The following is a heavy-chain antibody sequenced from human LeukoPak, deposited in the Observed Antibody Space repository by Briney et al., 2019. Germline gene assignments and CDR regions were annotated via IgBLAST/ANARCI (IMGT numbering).Heavy chain of an antibody. J-gene: IGHJ4*02. D-gene: IGHD2-15*01. V-gene: IGHV1-46*01. Sequence: ASVKVSSTASGYTFTSYYMHWVRQAPGQGLEWMGIINPSGGSTSYAQKFQGRVTMTRDTSSSTVYMELSSLSSEDMAVYYCARDYLKVVVAGTAPSAGHMDYWGQGTLVTVSS. CDR3: ARDYLKVVVAGTAPSAGHMDY. CDR1: GYTFTSYY. CDR2: INPSGGST.